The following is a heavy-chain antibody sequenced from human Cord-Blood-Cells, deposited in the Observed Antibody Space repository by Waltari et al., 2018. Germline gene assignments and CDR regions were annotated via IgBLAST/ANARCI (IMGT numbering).Heavy chain of an antibody. CDR1: GGSFSGYY. V-gene: IGHV4-34*01. CDR3: ARAPLRRYSYGHDAFDI. CDR2: INHSGST. D-gene: IGHD5-18*01. J-gene: IGHJ3*02. Sequence: QVQLQQWGAGLLKPSETLSLTCAVYGGSFSGYYWSWIRQPPGKGLEWIGEINHSGSTNYNPSLKGRVTISVDTSKNQFSLKLSSVTAADTAVYYCARAPLRRYSYGHDAFDIWGQGTMVTVSS.